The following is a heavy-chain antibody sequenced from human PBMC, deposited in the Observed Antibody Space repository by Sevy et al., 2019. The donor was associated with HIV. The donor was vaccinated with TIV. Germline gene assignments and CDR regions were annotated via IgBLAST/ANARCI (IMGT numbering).Heavy chain of an antibody. CDR2: FDPEDGET. CDR3: ATDLTYYDSSGAPLRAQH. Sequence: ASVKVSCKVSGYTLTELSMHWVRQAPGKGLEWMGGFDPEDGETIYAQKFQGRVTMTEDTSTDTAYMELSSLRSEDTAVYYCATDLTYYDSSGAPLRAQHGGQGTLVTVSS. J-gene: IGHJ1*01. V-gene: IGHV1-24*01. D-gene: IGHD3-22*01. CDR1: GYTLTELS.